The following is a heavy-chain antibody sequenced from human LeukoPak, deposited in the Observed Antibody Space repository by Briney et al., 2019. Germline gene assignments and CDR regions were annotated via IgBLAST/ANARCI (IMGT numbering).Heavy chain of an antibody. CDR2: IASDGNST. D-gene: IGHD4-23*01. CDR1: GFTFSSYW. CDR3: ARGRPHGNDY. V-gene: IGHV3-74*01. J-gene: IGHJ4*02. Sequence: AGVALRRSCAASGFTFSSYWMNWVRQAPGKGLVWVSRIASDGNSTTYADSVKGRFSISRDNAKNTLYLQMNSLRVEDTAVYYCARGRPHGNDYWGQGTPVTVSS.